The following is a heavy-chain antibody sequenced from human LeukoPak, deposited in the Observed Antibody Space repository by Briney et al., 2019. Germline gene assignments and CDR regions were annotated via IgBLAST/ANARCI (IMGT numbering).Heavy chain of an antibody. V-gene: IGHV3-23*01. CDR2: ISGSGGST. Sequence: GGSLRLSCAASGFTFSSYAMSWVRQAPGKGLEWVSAISGSGGSTYYADSVKGRFTISRDNSKNTVYLQMNSLRAEDTALYYCARAETGDDALDIWGQGTMVTVSS. J-gene: IGHJ3*02. CDR3: ARAETGDDALDI. CDR1: GFTFSSYA. D-gene: IGHD1-1*01.